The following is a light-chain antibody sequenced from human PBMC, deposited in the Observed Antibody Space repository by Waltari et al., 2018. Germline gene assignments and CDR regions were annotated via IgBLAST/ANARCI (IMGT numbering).Light chain of an antibody. Sequence: IVLTQSPGTLSSSPGERATLSCRASQSVTRNYLAWYQQEPGQAPRLLIYGASSRATGIPDRFSCSGSGTDFTLTISRLEPEDFALYYCQQYASSKTFGQGTKVEIK. CDR1: QSVTRNY. CDR2: GAS. V-gene: IGKV3-20*01. CDR3: QQYASSKT. J-gene: IGKJ1*01.